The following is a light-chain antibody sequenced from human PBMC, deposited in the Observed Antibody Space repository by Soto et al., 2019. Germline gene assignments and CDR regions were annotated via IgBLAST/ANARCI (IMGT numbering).Light chain of an antibody. V-gene: IGKV1-5*03. CDR3: QQYNSYPWT. CDR1: QSLSSW. CDR2: KAS. J-gene: IGKJ1*01. Sequence: DIQMTQSPSTLSASVGDRVTITCRASQSLSSWLAWYQQKPGKAPKLLIYKASSLGSGVPSRFSGSGSGTEFTLTISSLQPDDFAPYYCQQYNSYPWTFGQGTKVEIK.